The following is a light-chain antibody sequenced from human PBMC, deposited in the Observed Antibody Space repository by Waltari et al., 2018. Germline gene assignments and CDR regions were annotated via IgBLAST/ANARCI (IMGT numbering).Light chain of an antibody. Sequence: EIVLTQSLGTLSLSPGERATLSSRASPSVGIYLAWYQQKPGQAPRLLIYHASTRATGIPDRFSARGSGTDFSLTISRLEPEDCAVYYCQKYESLPATFGQGTKVEIK. V-gene: IGKV3-20*01. CDR3: QKYESLPAT. CDR1: PSVGIY. CDR2: HAS. J-gene: IGKJ1*01.